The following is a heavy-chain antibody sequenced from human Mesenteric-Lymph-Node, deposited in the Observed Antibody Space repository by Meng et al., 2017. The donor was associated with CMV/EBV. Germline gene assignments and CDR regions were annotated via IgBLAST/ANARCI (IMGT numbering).Heavy chain of an antibody. CDR1: GFTFSSYA. CDR3: ARDPQYYYDDSGYYAY. J-gene: IGHJ4*02. Sequence: GESLKISCAASGFTFSSYAMSWVRQAPGKGLEWVSAISGSGGSTYYADSVKGRFTISRDNSKNSLYLQMSSLRAEDTAVYYCARDPQYYYDDSGYYAYWGQGTLVTVSS. CDR2: ISGSGGST. V-gene: IGHV3-23*01. D-gene: IGHD3-22*01.